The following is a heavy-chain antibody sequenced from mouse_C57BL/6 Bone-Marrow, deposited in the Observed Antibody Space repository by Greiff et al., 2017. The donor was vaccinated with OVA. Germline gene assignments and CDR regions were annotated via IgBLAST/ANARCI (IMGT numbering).Heavy chain of an antibody. CDR3: ARGGVFYYGSSLDD. V-gene: IGHV1-50*01. CDR1: GYTFTSYW. Sequence: QVQLQQPGAELVKPGASVKLSCKASGYTFTSYWMQWVKQRPGQGLEWIGEIDPSDSYTNYNQKFKGKATLTVDTSSSTAYMQLSRLTSEDSAVYYCARGGVFYYGSSLDDWGKGTTLTVSS. CDR2: IDPSDSYT. J-gene: IGHJ2*01. D-gene: IGHD1-1*01.